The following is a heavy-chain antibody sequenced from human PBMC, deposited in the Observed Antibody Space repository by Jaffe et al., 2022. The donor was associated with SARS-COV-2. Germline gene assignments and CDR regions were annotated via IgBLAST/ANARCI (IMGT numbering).Heavy chain of an antibody. V-gene: IGHV3-9*01. J-gene: IGHJ5*02. CDR3: AKDIRACSSTSCQMGANWFDP. Sequence: EVQLVESGGGLVQPGRSLRLSCAASGFTFDDYAMHWVRQAPGKGLEWVSGISWNSGSIGYADSVKGRFTISRDNAKNSLYLQMNSLRAEDTALYYCAKDIRACSSTSCQMGANWFDPWGQGTLVTVSS. CDR2: ISWNSGSI. D-gene: IGHD2-2*01. CDR1: GFTFDDYA.